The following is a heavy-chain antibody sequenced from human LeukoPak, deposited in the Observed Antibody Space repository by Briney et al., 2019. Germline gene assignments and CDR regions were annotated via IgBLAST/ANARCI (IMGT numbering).Heavy chain of an antibody. J-gene: IGHJ5*02. V-gene: IGHV1-2*02. Sequence: ASVKVSCKASGYTFTGYYMHWVRQAPGQGLEWMGWINPNSGGTNYAQKFQGRVTMTRDTSISTAYMELSRLRSDDTAVYYCARVAVTTRGFDPWGQGTLVTVSS. CDR3: ARVAVTTRGFDP. CDR2: INPNSGGT. CDR1: GYTFTGYY. D-gene: IGHD4-17*01.